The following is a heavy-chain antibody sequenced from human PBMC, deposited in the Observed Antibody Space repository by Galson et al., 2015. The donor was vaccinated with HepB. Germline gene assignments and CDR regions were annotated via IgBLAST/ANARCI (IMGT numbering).Heavy chain of an antibody. J-gene: IGHJ4*02. CDR1: GFTFSSYA. CDR3: AKYNYGYYFDF. CDR2: ISGGGDTT. D-gene: IGHD5-18*01. V-gene: IGHV3-23*01. Sequence: LRLSCAASGFTFSSYAMSWVRQAPGKGLECVSTISGGGDTTYYADSVKGRFSISRDNSRNTLYLQVNSLGAEDTAVYHCAKYNYGYYFDFWGQGTLVTVSS.